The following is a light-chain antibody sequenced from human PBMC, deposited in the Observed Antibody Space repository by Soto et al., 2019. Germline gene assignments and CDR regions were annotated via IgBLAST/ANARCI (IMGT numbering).Light chain of an antibody. CDR2: GSS. Sequence: EVVLTQSPGTLSLSPGERATLSCRASQSIINNYLAWYQQRPGQAPRLLIYGSSDRATGIPGRFSGSGSGTDFTLTISSLQPDDFATYYCQQYNSYWTFGQGTKVEIK. V-gene: IGKV3-20*01. CDR1: QSIINNY. J-gene: IGKJ1*01. CDR3: QQYNSYWT.